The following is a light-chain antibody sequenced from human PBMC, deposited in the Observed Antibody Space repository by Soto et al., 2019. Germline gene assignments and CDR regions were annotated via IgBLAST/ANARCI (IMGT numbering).Light chain of an antibody. J-gene: IGKJ2*01. Sequence: EIVLTQSPGTLSLSPGERATLSCRASQSVSSSSLAWYQQKPGQAPRLLIYGASSRATGIPDRFSGSGSGTDFTLTISRLEPEEYAGFYGQQYGSSPYTFGQGTKLEIK. CDR3: QQYGSSPYT. V-gene: IGKV3-20*01. CDR2: GAS. CDR1: QSVSSSS.